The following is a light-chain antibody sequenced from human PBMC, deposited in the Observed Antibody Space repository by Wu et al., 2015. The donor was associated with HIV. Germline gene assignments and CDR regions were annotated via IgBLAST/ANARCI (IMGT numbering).Light chain of an antibody. V-gene: IGKV1-39*01. CDR3: TTELHVPLRST. CDR1: HRISSY. CDR2: AAS. J-gene: IGKJ5*01. Sequence: DIQMTQSPSSLSASVGDRVTITCRASHRISSYLNWYQQKSGKAPKLLIYAASSLQSGVPSRFSGSGSGTNFTLTISSLQPEDFATYYCTTELHVPLRSTFGQGTRLXIK.